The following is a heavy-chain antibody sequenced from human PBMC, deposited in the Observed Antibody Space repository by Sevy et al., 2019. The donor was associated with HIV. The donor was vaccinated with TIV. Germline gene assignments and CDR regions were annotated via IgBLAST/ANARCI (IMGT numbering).Heavy chain of an antibody. J-gene: IGHJ6*02. Sequence: GGSLRLSCAASGLTFSSYAMSWVRQAPGKGLEWVSAISGSGGSTYYADSVKGRLPNSRDNSKNTLYLQMNSRRAEETAVYYCAKDRPDYDFWSGYYTFDYYYYGMDVWGQGTTVTVSS. D-gene: IGHD3-3*01. CDR2: ISGSGGST. CDR3: AKDRPDYDFWSGYYTFDYYYYGMDV. CDR1: GLTFSSYA. V-gene: IGHV3-23*01.